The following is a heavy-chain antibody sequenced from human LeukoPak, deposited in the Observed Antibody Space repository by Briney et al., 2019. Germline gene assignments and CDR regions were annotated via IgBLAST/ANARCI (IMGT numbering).Heavy chain of an antibody. V-gene: IGHV3-21*01. CDR2: ISSSSSYI. CDR1: GLSFSSYS. CDR3: ARDYDWVGATTPVDY. D-gene: IGHD1-26*01. J-gene: IGHJ4*02. Sequence: PGGSLRLSCAASGLSFSSYSMNWVRHAPGKGLEWVSYISSSSSYIYYADSVKGRFTISRDNAKNSLYLQMNSLRAEDTAVYYCARDYDWVGATTPVDYWGQGTLVTVSS.